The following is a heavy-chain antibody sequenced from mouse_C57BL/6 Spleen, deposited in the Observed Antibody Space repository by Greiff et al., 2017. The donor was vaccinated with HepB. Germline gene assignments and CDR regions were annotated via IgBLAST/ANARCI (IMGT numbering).Heavy chain of an antibody. CDR2: IDPSDSYT. Sequence: QVQLQQPGAELVKPGASVKLSCKASGYTFTSYWMQWVKQRPGQGLEWIGEIDPSDSYTNYNQKFKGKATLTVDTSSSTAYMQLSSLTSEDSAVYYCATARRYFDYWGQGTTLTVSS. J-gene: IGHJ2*01. CDR3: ATARRYFDY. CDR1: GYTFTSYW. V-gene: IGHV1-50*01.